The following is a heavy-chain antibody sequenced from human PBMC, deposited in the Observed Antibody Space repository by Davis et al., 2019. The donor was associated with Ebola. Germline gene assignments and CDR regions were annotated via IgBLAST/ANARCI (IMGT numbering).Heavy chain of an antibody. CDR1: GGTFSSYA. CDR3: ATERLSSSWYHYGMDV. V-gene: IGHV1-69*13. D-gene: IGHD6-13*01. Sequence: SVKVSCKASGGTFSSYAISWVRQAPGQGLEWMGGIIPIFGTANYAQKFQGRVTITADESTSTAYMELSSLRSEDTAVYYCATERLSSSWYHYGMDVWGQGTTVTVSS. J-gene: IGHJ6*02. CDR2: IIPIFGTA.